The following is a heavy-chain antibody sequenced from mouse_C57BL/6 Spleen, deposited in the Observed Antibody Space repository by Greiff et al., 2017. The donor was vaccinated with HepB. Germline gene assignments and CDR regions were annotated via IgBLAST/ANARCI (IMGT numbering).Heavy chain of an antibody. J-gene: IGHJ2*01. Sequence: QVQLQQPGAELVRPGSSVKLSCKASGYTFTSYWMHWVKQRPIQGLEWIGNIDPSDSETHYNQKFKDKATLTVDHSSSTAYMQLSSLTSEDSAVYYCARSDYYGSSRNFDYWGQGTTLTVSS. CDR2: IDPSDSET. CDR3: ARSDYYGSSRNFDY. V-gene: IGHV1-52*01. D-gene: IGHD1-1*01. CDR1: GYTFTSYW.